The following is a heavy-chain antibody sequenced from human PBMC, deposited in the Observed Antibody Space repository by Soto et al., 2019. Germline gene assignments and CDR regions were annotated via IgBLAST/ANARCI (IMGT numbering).Heavy chain of an antibody. Sequence: QVQLVQSGAEVKKPGASVKVSCKSSGYTFTSYGISWVRQAPGQGLEWMGWISAYNGNTNYAQKLQGRVTMTTDTSASTDYMELRRLRSDDTAVYYCARDSGAFRYCDWLYRPHYYGMDVWGHWTTVTVSS. J-gene: IGHJ6*02. CDR2: ISAYNGNT. V-gene: IGHV1-18*01. CDR3: ARDSGAFRYCDWLYRPHYYGMDV. CDR1: GYTFTSYG. D-gene: IGHD3-9*01.